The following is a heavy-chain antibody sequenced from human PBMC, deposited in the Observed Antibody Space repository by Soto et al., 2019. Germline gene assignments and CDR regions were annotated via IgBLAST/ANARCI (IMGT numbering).Heavy chain of an antibody. Sequence: PSETLSLTCTVSGGSISSSSYYWGWIRQPPGKGLEWIGSIYYSGSTYYNPSLKSRVTISVDTSKNQFSLKLSSVTAADTAVYYCARHETTDDYFDYWGQGTLVTVSS. V-gene: IGHV4-39*01. CDR3: ARHETTDDYFDY. J-gene: IGHJ4*02. CDR1: GGSISSSSYY. CDR2: IYYSGST. D-gene: IGHD1-1*01.